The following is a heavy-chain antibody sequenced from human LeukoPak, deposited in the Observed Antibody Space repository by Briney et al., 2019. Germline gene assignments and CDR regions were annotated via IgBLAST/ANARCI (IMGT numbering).Heavy chain of an antibody. CDR1: GYSFTSYG. J-gene: IGHJ4*02. D-gene: IGHD5-12*01. CDR2: ISAYNGNT. V-gene: IGHV1-18*01. Sequence: ASVKVSCTTSGYSFTSYGINWVRQAPGQGPEWMGWISAYNGNTNYAQNLQGRVTMTTDTSTSTVYMELRSLRSDDTAVYYCARGAELIVAPDYWGQGTLVTVSS. CDR3: ARGAELIVAPDY.